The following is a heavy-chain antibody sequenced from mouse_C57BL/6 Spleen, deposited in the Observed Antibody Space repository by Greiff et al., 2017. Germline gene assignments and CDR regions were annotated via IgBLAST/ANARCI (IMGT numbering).Heavy chain of an antibody. J-gene: IGHJ2*01. V-gene: IGHV1-59*01. D-gene: IGHD2-4*01. CDR1: GYTFTSYW. CDR2: IDPSDSYT. Sequence: QVQLQQPGAELVRPGTSVKLSCKASGYTFTSYWMHWVKQRPGQGLEWIGVIDPSDSYTNYNQKFKGKATLTVDTSSSTAYMQLSSLTSEDSAVYYYAGGYDYDDGDYCDYWCQGSTLTVCS. CDR3: AGGYDYDDGDYCDY.